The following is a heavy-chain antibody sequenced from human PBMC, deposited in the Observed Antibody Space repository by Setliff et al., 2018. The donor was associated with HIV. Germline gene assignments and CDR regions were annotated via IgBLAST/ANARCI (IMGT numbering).Heavy chain of an antibody. Sequence: ASVKVSCKASGYTLTSYYIHWVRQAPGQGLEWKGIINPSTGGTSFTQKFQGRVTMTTDTSTSTVSMQLSSLTSEDTAVYYCARDQGEAAARWDAFDIWGQGTLVTVSS. V-gene: IGHV1-46*01. CDR2: INPSTGGT. CDR1: GYTLTSYY. J-gene: IGHJ3*02. D-gene: IGHD6-13*01. CDR3: ARDQGEAAARWDAFDI.